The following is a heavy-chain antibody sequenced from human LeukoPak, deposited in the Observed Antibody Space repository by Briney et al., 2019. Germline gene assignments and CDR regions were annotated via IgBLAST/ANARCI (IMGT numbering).Heavy chain of an antibody. CDR3: ARGSVGPRMSI. V-gene: IGHV4-34*01. CDR1: GGSLSGNF. CDR2: ITQSGST. J-gene: IGHJ3*02. Sequence: SETLSLTCAVYGGSLSGNFCSWIRQPPGKGLEWIGEITQSGSTNYSPSLKSRAITSVDTSRNQFSLKLSSVTAADTAVYYCARGSVGPRMSIWGQGTMVTVSS. D-gene: IGHD1-26*01.